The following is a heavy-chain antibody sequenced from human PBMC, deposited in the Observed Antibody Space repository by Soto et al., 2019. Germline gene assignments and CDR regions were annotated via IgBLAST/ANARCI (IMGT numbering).Heavy chain of an antibody. CDR3: ARGVNWFDP. CDR2: IYYSGST. CDR1: GGSLNNYY. Sequence: SGTLSLTCTVSGGSLNNYYWSWIRQPPGKGLEWIGYIYYSGSTKYNPSLKSRVTISVDTSKNQFSLKLSSVTAADTAVYYCARGVNWFDPWGQGTLVNVSS. J-gene: IGHJ5*02. V-gene: IGHV4-59*01.